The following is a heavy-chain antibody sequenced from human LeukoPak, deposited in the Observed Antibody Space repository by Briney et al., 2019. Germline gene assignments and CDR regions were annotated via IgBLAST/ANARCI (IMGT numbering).Heavy chain of an antibody. Sequence: GGSLRLSCAASGFTFRSYTMSWVRQAPGGRLEWVPAIDGLGYSTYYVDSVNGRFTISRDNSQNTLYLEMNSLRAEDTAVYYCAESTSGWYDFDYWGQGTLVTVSS. CDR1: GFTFRSYT. CDR2: IDGLGYST. V-gene: IGHV3-23*01. J-gene: IGHJ4*02. D-gene: IGHD6-19*01. CDR3: AESTSGWYDFDY.